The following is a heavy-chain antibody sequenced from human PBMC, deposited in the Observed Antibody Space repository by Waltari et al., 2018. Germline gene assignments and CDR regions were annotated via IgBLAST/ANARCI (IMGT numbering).Heavy chain of an antibody. J-gene: IGHJ3*02. CDR3: ARYGDYCDAFDI. Sequence: QVQLQESGPGLVKPSQTLSLTCTVSVGPISSGGYSWSCIRQHPGKGLEGIGYSYDSGSTYYNPSLKGLVTISVDTSKNQFSLKLSSVTAADTAVYYCARYGDYCDAFDIWGQGTMVTVSS. D-gene: IGHD4-17*01. V-gene: IGHV4-31*01. CDR1: VGPISSGGYS. CDR2: SYDSGST.